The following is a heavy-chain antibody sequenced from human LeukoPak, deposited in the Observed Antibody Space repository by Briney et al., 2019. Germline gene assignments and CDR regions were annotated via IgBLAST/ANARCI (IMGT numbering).Heavy chain of an antibody. CDR1: GFTFSDYY. CDR2: ISSSGSTI. CDR3: ARRDTAMGYYYYMDV. V-gene: IGHV3-11*04. J-gene: IGHJ6*03. Sequence: GGSLRLSCAASGFTFSDYYMSWIRQAPGKGLEWVSYISSSGSTIYYADSVKGRFTISRDNAKNSLYLQMNSLRAEDTAVYYCARRDTAMGYYYYMDVWGKGTTVTVSS. D-gene: IGHD5-18*01.